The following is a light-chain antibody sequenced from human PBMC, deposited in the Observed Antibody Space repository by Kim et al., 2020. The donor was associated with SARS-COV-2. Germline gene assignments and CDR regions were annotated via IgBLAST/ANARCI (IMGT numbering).Light chain of an antibody. Sequence: QSFTTSGTGDSSDVGGYSFVSWYQHHPGKAPKLMIYDVINRPSGVSNRFSGSKSGNTASLTISGLQPEDEGDYYCCAYRTGNTFVFGTGTKVTVL. CDR1: SSDVGGYSF. CDR2: DVI. CDR3: CAYRTGNTFV. V-gene: IGLV2-14*03. J-gene: IGLJ1*01.